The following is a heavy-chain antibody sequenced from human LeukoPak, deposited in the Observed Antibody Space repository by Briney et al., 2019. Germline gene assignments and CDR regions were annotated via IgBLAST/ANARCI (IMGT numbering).Heavy chain of an antibody. D-gene: IGHD2-2*01. V-gene: IGHV4-39*01. Sequence: PSETLSLTCTVSGGSISSSSYYWGWLRQPPGKGLEWIGSIYYSGSTYYNPSLKSRVTISVDTSKNQFSLKLSSVTAADTAVYYCARADIVVVPAGPRAVCAFDIWGQGTMVTVSS. J-gene: IGHJ3*02. CDR2: IYYSGST. CDR1: GGSISSSSYY. CDR3: ARADIVVVPAGPRAVCAFDI.